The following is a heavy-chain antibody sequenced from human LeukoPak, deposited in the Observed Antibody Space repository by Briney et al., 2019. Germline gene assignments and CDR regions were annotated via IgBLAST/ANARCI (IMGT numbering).Heavy chain of an antibody. V-gene: IGHV3-23*01. CDR1: GFTLSNYA. D-gene: IGHD3-10*01. Sequence: GGSLRLSCAASGFTLSNYAMSWVRQAPGKGLEWVSAISGSGGSTYYADSVKGRFTISRDNSKNTLYLQMNSLTAEDTALYYCAKPYYYGSGSYGGFDYWGQGTLVTVSS. CDR3: AKPYYYGSGSYGGFDY. J-gene: IGHJ4*02. CDR2: ISGSGGST.